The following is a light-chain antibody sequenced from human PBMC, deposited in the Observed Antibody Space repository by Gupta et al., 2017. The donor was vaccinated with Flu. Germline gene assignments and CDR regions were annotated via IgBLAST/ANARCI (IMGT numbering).Light chain of an antibody. CDR3: CSYAGSYTWV. J-gene: IGLJ3*02. CDR1: SSDVGGYNY. CDR2: DVS. Sequence: QSALTQPRSVSGSPGQSVTISCTGPSSDVGGYNYVSWYQQHPGKAPKLMIYDVSKRPSGVPDRFSGSKSGNTASLTISGLQAEDEADYYCCSYAGSYTWVFGGGTKLTV. V-gene: IGLV2-11*01.